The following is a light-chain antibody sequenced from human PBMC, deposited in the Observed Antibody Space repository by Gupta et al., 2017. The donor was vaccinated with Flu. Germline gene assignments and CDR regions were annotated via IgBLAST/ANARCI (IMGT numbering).Light chain of an antibody. CDR1: QSVLYSSDNKNY. J-gene: IGKJ2*01. V-gene: IGKV4-1*01. Sequence: DIVMTQSPDSLAVYLGERATINSKSSQSVLYSSDNKNYLLWYQQKPGQPPKLLIHWASTRESGVPDRFSGSGSGTDFTLTISSLQAEDVAVYFCQQYYSTPYTFGRGTKLEIK. CDR3: QQYYSTPYT. CDR2: WAS.